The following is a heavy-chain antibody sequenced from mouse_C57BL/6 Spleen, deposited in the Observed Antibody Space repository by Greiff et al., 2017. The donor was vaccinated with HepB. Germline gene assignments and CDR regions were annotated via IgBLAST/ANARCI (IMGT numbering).Heavy chain of an antibody. Sequence: LVESGAELARPGASVKLSCKASGYTFTSYGISWVKQRTGQGLEWIGEIYPRSGNTYYNEKFKGKATLTADKSSSTAYMELRSLTSEDSAVYFCAIYYDYDGAWFAYWGQGTLVTVSA. CDR3: AIYYDYDGAWFAY. CDR1: GYTFTSYG. V-gene: IGHV1-81*01. D-gene: IGHD2-4*01. J-gene: IGHJ3*01. CDR2: IYPRSGNT.